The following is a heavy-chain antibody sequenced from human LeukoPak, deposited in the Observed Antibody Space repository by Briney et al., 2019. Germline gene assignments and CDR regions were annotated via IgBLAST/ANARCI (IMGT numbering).Heavy chain of an antibody. J-gene: IGHJ3*02. CDR2: MYYSGST. V-gene: IGHV4-39*01. CDR1: GGSFSSSSHY. CDR3: ARHFDRDGYKSNAFDI. Sequence: PSETLSLPCTVSGGSFSSSSHYWGWVRQPPGKGLEWIGSMYYSGSTYYNASLRSRVTISVDTSRDQFSLKLSSVTAADTAVYYCARHFDRDGYKSNAFDIWGQGTMVTVSS. D-gene: IGHD5-24*01.